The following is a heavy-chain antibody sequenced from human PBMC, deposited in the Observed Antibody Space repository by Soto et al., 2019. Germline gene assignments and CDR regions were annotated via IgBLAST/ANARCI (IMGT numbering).Heavy chain of an antibody. D-gene: IGHD2-2*01. CDR3: ASITNAQWYHNAMDF. CDR2: IVPMFGSL. Sequence: QVQLVQSGTEVKKPGSSVKVSCKASEDSFSSYPVSWVRQAPGQGLEWMGEIVPMFGSLKYAQKFQDRVTISADKSTTTVYLELSTLRSEDTAVYFCASITNAQWYHNAMDFWGQGTTVIVSS. CDR1: EDSFSSYP. V-gene: IGHV1-69*06. J-gene: IGHJ6*02.